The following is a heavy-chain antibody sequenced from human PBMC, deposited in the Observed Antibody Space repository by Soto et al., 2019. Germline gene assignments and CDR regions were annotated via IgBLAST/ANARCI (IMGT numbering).Heavy chain of an antibody. D-gene: IGHD6-13*01. CDR2: IYYSGST. Sequence: SETLSLTCTVSGGSISSYYWSWIRQPPGKGLEWIGYIYYSGSTNYSPSFQGHVTISADKSISTAYLQWSSLKASDTAMYYCARHGGGVAAAGFDYWGQGTLVTVSS. CDR3: ARHGGGVAAAGFDY. CDR1: GGSISSYY. V-gene: IGHV4-59*08. J-gene: IGHJ4*02.